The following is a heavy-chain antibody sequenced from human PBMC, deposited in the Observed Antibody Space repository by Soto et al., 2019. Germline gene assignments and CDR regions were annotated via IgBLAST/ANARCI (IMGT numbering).Heavy chain of an antibody. Sequence: EVQLVESGGGLVQPGGSLRLSCAASGFTFSGYWMHWVRQAPGKGLTWVSRINSDGTYTSSADSVRGRFTISRDDARNTLYLQMNSPRIEDTAVYYCTRALDGMIPTAYWGQGTLVTVSS. CDR1: GFTFSGYW. V-gene: IGHV3-74*01. J-gene: IGHJ4*02. CDR2: INSDGTYT. D-gene: IGHD3-22*01. CDR3: TRALDGMIPTAY.